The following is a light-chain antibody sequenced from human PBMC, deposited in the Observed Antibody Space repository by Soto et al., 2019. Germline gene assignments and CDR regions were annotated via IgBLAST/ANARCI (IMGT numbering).Light chain of an antibody. CDR1: QSLSSY. J-gene: IGKJ3*01. CDR3: QQRSNWLFT. Sequence: EIVLAQSPATLSFSPGERATLSCRASQSLSSYLAWYQQKPGQAPRLLIYDASNRATGIPARFSGSGSGTDFTLTISSLEPEDFAVYYCQQRSNWLFTFGPGTKVDVK. V-gene: IGKV3-11*01. CDR2: DAS.